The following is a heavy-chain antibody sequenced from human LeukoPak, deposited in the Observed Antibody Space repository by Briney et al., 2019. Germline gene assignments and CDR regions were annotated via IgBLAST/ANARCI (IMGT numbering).Heavy chain of an antibody. CDR1: GFTFSGDW. D-gene: IGHD6-19*01. V-gene: IGHV3-74*01. CDR3: GRHRIAVAGRGAFDI. CDR2: INSDGSGT. Sequence: PGGSLRLSCAASGFTFSGDWMHWVRQAPGKGLVWVSRINSDGSGTTYADSVKGRFTISRDNTKNTLYLQMNSLRAEDTAVYYCGRHRIAVAGRGAFDIWGQGTTVTVSS. J-gene: IGHJ3*02.